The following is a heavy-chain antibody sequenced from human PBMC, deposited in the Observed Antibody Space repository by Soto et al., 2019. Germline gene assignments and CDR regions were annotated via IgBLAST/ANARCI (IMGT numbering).Heavy chain of an antibody. V-gene: IGHV1-18*01. D-gene: IGHD3-10*01. CDR3: ARDLDGSGAYYTDF. Sequence: QVQLVQSGAEVKKPGASVKVSCKASGYTFPNYGITWVRQAPGQGLEWMGWISAYKTNIKYAQKFQGRVTLTTDTSTSTAYMELRSLRSDDTAIYYCARDLDGSGAYYTDFWGQGPLVTVSS. CDR2: ISAYKTNI. J-gene: IGHJ4*02. CDR1: GYTFPNYG.